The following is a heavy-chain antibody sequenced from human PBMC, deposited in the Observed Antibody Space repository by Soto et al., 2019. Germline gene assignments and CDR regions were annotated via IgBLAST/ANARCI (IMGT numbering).Heavy chain of an antibody. V-gene: IGHV3-30*03. Sequence: QVQLVESGGGVVQPGRSLRLSCAASGFTFSSYGMHWVRQAPGKGLEWVAVISYDGSNKYYADSVKGRFTISRDNSKNTLYLQMNSLRAEDSAVYYCARDCVSTMVRGVTGYYYGMDVWGQGTTVTVSS. CDR2: ISYDGSNK. CDR1: GFTFSSYG. D-gene: IGHD3-10*01. CDR3: ARDCVSTMVRGVTGYYYGMDV. J-gene: IGHJ6*02.